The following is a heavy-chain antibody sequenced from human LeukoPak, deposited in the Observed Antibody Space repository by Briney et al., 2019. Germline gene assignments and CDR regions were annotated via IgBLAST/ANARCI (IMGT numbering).Heavy chain of an antibody. CDR2: TDPSDSYT. J-gene: IGHJ6*02. CDR1: GYSFTSYW. V-gene: IGHV5-10-1*01. CDR3: ARFSHNSGMDV. Sequence: GESLKISCKGSGYSFTSYWIGWVRQMPGKGLEWMGTTDPSDSYTNYSPSFQGHVTISADKSISTAYLQWSSLKASDIAMYYCARFSHNSGMDVWGQGTTVTVSS.